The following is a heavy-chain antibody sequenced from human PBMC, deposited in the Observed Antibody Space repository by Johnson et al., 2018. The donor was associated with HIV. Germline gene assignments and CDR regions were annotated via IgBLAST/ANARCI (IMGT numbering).Heavy chain of an antibody. CDR1: GFTFRSYA. V-gene: IGHV3-23*04. J-gene: IGHJ3*01. CDR2: ISGTGGTT. D-gene: IGHD3-22*01. CDR3: AKSQDRSAHDYDFDL. Sequence: VQLVESGGGVVRPGGSLGLSCAASGFTFRSYAMSWVRQAPGRGLEWVSSISGTGGTTYYADSVKGRFTISRDNSKNMLFLQMNSLRAEDTAVYYCAKSQDRSAHDYDFDLWGQGTVVTVSS.